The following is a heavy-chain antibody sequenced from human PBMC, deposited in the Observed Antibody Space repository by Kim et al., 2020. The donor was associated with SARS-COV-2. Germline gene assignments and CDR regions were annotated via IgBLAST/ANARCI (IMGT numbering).Heavy chain of an antibody. Sequence: ASVKVSCKASGYTFTNNAISWVRQAPGQGLEWMGWINTDTGNPTYAQAFTRRFVFSVDTSVTTAYLQISSLEAADTALYYCARVIWGTYRYTAYWGQGTLVTVAS. CDR2: INTDTGNP. CDR1: GYTFTNNA. V-gene: IGHV7-4-1*02. J-gene: IGHJ4*02. D-gene: IGHD3-16*02. CDR3: ARVIWGTYRYTAY.